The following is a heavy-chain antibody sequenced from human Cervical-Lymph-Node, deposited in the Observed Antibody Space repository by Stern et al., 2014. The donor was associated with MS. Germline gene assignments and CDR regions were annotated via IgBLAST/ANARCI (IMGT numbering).Heavy chain of an antibody. D-gene: IGHD5-24*01. CDR3: ARGHIPYAYNYLFDY. V-gene: IGHV3-33*01. CDR2: AWYDGSTA. J-gene: IGHJ4*02. CDR1: GFTFSSYG. Sequence: AQLVESGGGVVQPGTSLRLSCAASGFTFSSYGMHWVRQAPGKGLEWVALAWYDGSTAYYTNSVKGRFTISRVNSKNTLSLQMNSLTAEDTAVYYCARGHIPYAYNYLFDYWGQGTLVTVSS.